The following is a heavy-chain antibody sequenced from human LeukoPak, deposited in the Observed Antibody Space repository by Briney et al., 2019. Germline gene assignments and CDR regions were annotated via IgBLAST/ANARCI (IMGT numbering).Heavy chain of an antibody. CDR1: GGTFSSYA. J-gene: IGHJ3*02. Sequence: ASVKVSCKASGGTFSSYAISWVRQAPGQGLEWMGGIIPIFGTANYAQKFQGRVTITADKSTSTAYMELSSLRSEDTAIYYCARIRDGYNDAYDIWGQGTVVTVPS. V-gene: IGHV1-69*06. CDR3: ARIRDGYNDAYDI. D-gene: IGHD5-24*01. CDR2: IIPIFGTA.